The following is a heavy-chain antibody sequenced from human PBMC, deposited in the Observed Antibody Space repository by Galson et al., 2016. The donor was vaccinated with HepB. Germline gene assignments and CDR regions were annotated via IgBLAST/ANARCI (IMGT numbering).Heavy chain of an antibody. CDR3: ARDSGTPPPRRGPSSGY. V-gene: IGHV3-53*01. Sequence: SLRLSCAASGFTVSNNYMIWFRLAPGKVLEWVSLIYSTGTTSYADSVKGRFTISRDSSKNTLYLQMNSLRAEDTAIYYCARDSGTPPPRRGPSSGYWGQGTLVTVSS. D-gene: IGHD1-26*01. CDR1: GFTVSNNY. CDR2: IYSTGTT. J-gene: IGHJ4*02.